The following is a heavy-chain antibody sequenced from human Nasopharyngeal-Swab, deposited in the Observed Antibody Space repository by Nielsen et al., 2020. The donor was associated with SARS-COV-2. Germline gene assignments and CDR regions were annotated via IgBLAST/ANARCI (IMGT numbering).Heavy chain of an antibody. CDR3: VKDLRGRYGFES. Sequence: GESLKISCSASGFTFSIHAMHWVRQAPGKGLEYVSTINDYEDRLYYADSVKGRFTISRDNSKNTPYLQMSSLRPEDTAVYWCVKDLRGRYGFESWGQGTMVTVSS. CDR2: INDYEDRL. D-gene: IGHD3-16*01. V-gene: IGHV3-64D*06. CDR1: GFTFSIHA. J-gene: IGHJ3*02.